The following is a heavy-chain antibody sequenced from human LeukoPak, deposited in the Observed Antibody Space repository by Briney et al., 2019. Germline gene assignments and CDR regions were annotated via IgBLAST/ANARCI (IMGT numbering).Heavy chain of an antibody. Sequence: ASVKVSCKASGYTFTSYYMHWVRQAPGQGLEWMGWINPNSGGTNYAQKFQGRVTMTRDTSISTAYMELSGLRSDDTAVYYCARVKYSSSWYGYYYYMDVWGKGTTVTISS. CDR3: ARVKYSSSWYGYYYYMDV. CDR1: GYTFTSYY. CDR2: INPNSGGT. D-gene: IGHD6-13*01. J-gene: IGHJ6*03. V-gene: IGHV1-2*02.